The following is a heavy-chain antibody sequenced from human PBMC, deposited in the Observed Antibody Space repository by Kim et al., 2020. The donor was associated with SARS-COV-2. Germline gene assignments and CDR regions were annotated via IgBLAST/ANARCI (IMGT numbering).Heavy chain of an antibody. V-gene: IGHV1-3*01. CDR3: AREGTTRNGGYYSDY. CDR2: INVANGNR. Sequence: ASVKVSCKASGYTFTSNNLHWVRQAPGQGLEWMGWINVANGNRKYLQKFQDRLIITRDTSATTAYMELRSLTTEDTAVYYCAREGTTRNGGYYSDYWGQGTLVAVSS. CDR1: GYTFTSNN. J-gene: IGHJ4*02. D-gene: IGHD1-1*01.